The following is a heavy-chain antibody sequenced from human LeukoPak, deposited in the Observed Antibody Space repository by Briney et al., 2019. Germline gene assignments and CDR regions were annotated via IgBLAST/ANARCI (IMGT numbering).Heavy chain of an antibody. CDR2: INHSGST. Sequence: PSETLSLTCAVYGGSFSGYYWSWIRQPPGKGLEWIGEINHSGSTNYNPSLKSRVTISVDTSKNQFSLKLSSATAADTAVYYCASSSWYYFDYWGQGTLVTVSS. CDR3: ASSSWYYFDY. V-gene: IGHV4-34*01. CDR1: GGSFSGYY. J-gene: IGHJ4*02. D-gene: IGHD6-13*01.